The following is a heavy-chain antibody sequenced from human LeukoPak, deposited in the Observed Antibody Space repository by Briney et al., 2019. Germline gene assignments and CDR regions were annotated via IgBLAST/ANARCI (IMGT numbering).Heavy chain of an antibody. Sequence: GASVNVSCMASGYTFISHYMHWVRQAPGQGLEWMGIINTSGGSTRYVQKLQGRVTMTRDTSTSTVYMELNSLRFDDTAVYYCAREASCGGDCYSVGGAFDIWGQGTMVTVSS. D-gene: IGHD2-21*02. CDR3: AREASCGGDCYSVGGAFDI. CDR2: INTSGGST. V-gene: IGHV1-46*01. J-gene: IGHJ3*02. CDR1: GYTFISHY.